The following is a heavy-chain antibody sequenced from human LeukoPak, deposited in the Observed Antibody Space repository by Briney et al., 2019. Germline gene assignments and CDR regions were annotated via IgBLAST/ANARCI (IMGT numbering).Heavy chain of an antibody. Sequence: PGGSLRLSCEGSGFTFNNSWMTWVRQAPGKGLEWVANIKQDGSNRAYVDSVKGRFTISRDNAKNSLYLQMNSLRVEDTAVYFCARDRGVAADGTGVWFDTWGQGTLVTVSS. CDR2: IKQDGSNR. V-gene: IGHV3-7*01. CDR1: GFTFNNSW. J-gene: IGHJ5*02. CDR3: ARDRGVAADGTGVWFDT. D-gene: IGHD6-13*01.